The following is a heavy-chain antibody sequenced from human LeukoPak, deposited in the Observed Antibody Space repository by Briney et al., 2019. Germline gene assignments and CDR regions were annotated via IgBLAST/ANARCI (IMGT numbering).Heavy chain of an antibody. CDR1: GFTFSSYA. CDR3: AKVPGYSSGWSYFDY. Sequence: GGSLRLSCAASGFTFSSYAMSWVRQAPEKGLEWVSAISGSGGSTYYADSVKGRFTISRDNSKNTLYLQMNSLRAEDTAVYYCAKVPGYSSGWSYFDYWGQGTLVTVSS. D-gene: IGHD6-19*01. V-gene: IGHV3-23*01. CDR2: ISGSGGST. J-gene: IGHJ4*02.